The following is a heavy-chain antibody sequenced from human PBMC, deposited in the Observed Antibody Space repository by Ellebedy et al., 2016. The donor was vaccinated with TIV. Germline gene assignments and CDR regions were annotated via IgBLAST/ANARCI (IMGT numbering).Heavy chain of an antibody. CDR3: AKVIPYYGSGSYHSYYFDY. Sequence: GESLKISCAASGFTFSSFAMSWVRQAPGIGLEWVSAIGDDAVATHYADSVKGRFTISRDNFGNMLYLQMNSLSAEDTAVYFCAKVIPYYGSGSYHSYYFDYWGQGTLVTVSS. CDR1: GFTFSSFA. V-gene: IGHV3-23*01. CDR2: IGDDAVAT. J-gene: IGHJ4*02. D-gene: IGHD3-10*01.